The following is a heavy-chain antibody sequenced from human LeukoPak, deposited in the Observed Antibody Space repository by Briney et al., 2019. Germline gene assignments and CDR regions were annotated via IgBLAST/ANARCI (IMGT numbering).Heavy chain of an antibody. CDR1: GGSFSGYC. D-gene: IGHD3-10*01. J-gene: IGHJ2*01. Sequence: SETPSLTCAVYGGSFSGYCWSWIRQPPGRGLEWIGEINHSGSTNYNPSLKSRVTISVDTSKNQFPLKLSSVTAADTAVYYCARGSPPYYYGSGSRRYFDLWGRGTLVTVSS. V-gene: IGHV4-34*01. CDR2: INHSGST. CDR3: ARGSPPYYYGSGSRRYFDL.